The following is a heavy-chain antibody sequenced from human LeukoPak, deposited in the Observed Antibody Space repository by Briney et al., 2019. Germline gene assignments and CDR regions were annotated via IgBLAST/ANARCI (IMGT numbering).Heavy chain of an antibody. CDR1: GYTFTSYD. J-gene: IGHJ4*02. Sequence: ASVKVSCKASGYTFTSYDINWVRQAPGQGLEWMGWINPNSGGTNYAQKFQGRVTMTRDTSINTAYMEVSRLRSDDTAVYYCARGLWGAYYFDYWGQGTLVTVSS. CDR3: ARGLWGAYYFDY. D-gene: IGHD3-16*01. V-gene: IGHV1-2*02. CDR2: INPNSGGT.